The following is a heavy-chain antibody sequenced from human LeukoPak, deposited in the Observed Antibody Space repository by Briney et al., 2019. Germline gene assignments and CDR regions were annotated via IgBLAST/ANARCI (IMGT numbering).Heavy chain of an antibody. D-gene: IGHD1/OR15-1a*01. CDR3: ARDDSNNDY. V-gene: IGHV3-48*04. CDR1: GFTFSSYS. J-gene: IGHJ4*02. CDR2: ISSSSSTI. Sequence: GGSLRLSCAASGFTFSSYSMNWVRQAPGKGLEWVSYISSSSSTIYYADSVKGRFTISRDNAKNSLYLQMNSLRAEDTAVYYCARDDSNNDYWGQGTLVTVSS.